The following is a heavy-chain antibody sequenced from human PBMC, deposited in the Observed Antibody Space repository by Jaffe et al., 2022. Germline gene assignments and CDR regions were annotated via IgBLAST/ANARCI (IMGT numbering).Heavy chain of an antibody. CDR1: GFTFSNFW. CDR3: ARNYKSGWADH. V-gene: IGHV3-74*03. Sequence: EVQLVESGGGLVQPGGSLRLSCAASGFTFSNFWMHWVRQAPGKGLVWVSRINSDGSVTQYADSVKGRFTISRDNAENTLYLQMNSLRADDTAVYYCARNYKSGWADHWGQGTLVTVSS. D-gene: IGHD6-19*01. CDR2: INSDGSVT. J-gene: IGHJ5*02.